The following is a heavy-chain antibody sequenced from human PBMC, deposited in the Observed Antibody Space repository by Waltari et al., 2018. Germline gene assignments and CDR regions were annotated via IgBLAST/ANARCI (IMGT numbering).Heavy chain of an antibody. D-gene: IGHD6-19*01. Sequence: DVLLVESGGDLVQPGGSLRLSCAASGFSFSRWYMSWFRQAPGKGLEWGANMNQDGMEKNYVDSGKGRFTISRDNAKNSLSLQMNSLRVEETAVYYCARAPKRTSSEVDYWGQGTLVTVSS. CDR1: GFSFSRWY. CDR3: ARAPKRTSSEVDY. J-gene: IGHJ4*02. CDR2: MNQDGMEK. V-gene: IGHV3-7*01.